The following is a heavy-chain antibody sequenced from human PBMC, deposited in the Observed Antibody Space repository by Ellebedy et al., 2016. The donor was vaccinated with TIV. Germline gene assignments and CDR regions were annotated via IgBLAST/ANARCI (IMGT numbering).Heavy chain of an antibody. CDR3: ARVEGYCSGGSCYSAHLFDY. J-gene: IGHJ4*02. V-gene: IGHV3-21*01. D-gene: IGHD2-15*01. CDR1: GFTFSNYS. CDR2: ISSSSIYI. Sequence: PGGSLRLSCAASGFTFSNYSMNWVRQAPGKGLEWVSSISSSSIYIYYADSVKGRFTISRDNAKNSLYLQMNSLRDEDTAVYYCARVEGYCSGGSCYSAHLFDYWGQGTLVTVSS.